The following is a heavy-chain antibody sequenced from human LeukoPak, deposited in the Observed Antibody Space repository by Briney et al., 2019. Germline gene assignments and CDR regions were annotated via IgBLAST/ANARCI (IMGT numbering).Heavy chain of an antibody. V-gene: IGHV3-30*02. CDR3: ARVTWDRDEDAFDI. D-gene: IGHD5-24*01. Sequence: GGSLRLSCAASGFTFSSYGMHWVRQAPGKGLEWVAFIRYDGSNKYYADSVKGRFTISRDNSKNTLYLQMNSLRAEDTAVYYCARVTWDRDEDAFDIWGQGTMVTVSS. CDR1: GFTFSSYG. J-gene: IGHJ3*02. CDR2: IRYDGSNK.